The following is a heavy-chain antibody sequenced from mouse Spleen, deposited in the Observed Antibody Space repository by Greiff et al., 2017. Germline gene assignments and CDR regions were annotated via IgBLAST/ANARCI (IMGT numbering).Heavy chain of an antibody. CDR2: INPGSGGT. CDR1: GYAFTNYL. Sequence: VQLQQSGAELVRPGTSVKVSCKASGYAFTNYLIEWVKQRPGQGLEWIGVINPGSGGTNYNEKFKGKATLTADKSSSTAYMQLSSLTSEDSAVYFCASWDEDYYAMDYWGQGTSVTVSS. V-gene: IGHV1-54*01. J-gene: IGHJ4*01. D-gene: IGHD4-1*01. CDR3: ASWDEDYYAMDY.